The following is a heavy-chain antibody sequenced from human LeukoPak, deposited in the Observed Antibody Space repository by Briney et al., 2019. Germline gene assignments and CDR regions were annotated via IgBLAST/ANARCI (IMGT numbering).Heavy chain of an antibody. D-gene: IGHD6-19*01. CDR3: AKVFSGWLNHFDY. Sequence: PGGSLRLSCAASGFIFSSYDMHWVRQAPGKGLEWVAFILYDGSNKYYADSVKGRFTISRDNSKNTLYLEMNSLRAEDTAVYYCAKVFSGWLNHFDYWGQGTLVTVSS. CDR1: GFIFSSYD. CDR2: ILYDGSNK. J-gene: IGHJ4*02. V-gene: IGHV3-30*02.